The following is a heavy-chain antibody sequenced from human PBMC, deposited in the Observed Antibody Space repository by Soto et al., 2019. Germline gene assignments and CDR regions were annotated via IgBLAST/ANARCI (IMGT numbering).Heavy chain of an antibody. CDR2: MNPNSGNT. J-gene: IGHJ4*02. CDR1: GYTFTSYD. D-gene: IGHD3-22*01. Sequence: ASVKVSCKASGYTFTSYDINWVRQATGQGLEWMGWMNPNSGNTGYAQKFQGRVTLTADKSTMTAYMELSSLISDDTAVYLCARPGKNHYDSNGYYPGWGQGTLVTVSS. V-gene: IGHV1-8*01. CDR3: ARPGKNHYDSNGYYPG.